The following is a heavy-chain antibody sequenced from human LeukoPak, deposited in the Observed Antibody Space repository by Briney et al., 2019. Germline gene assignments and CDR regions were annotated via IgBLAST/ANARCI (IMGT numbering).Heavy chain of an antibody. D-gene: IGHD1-26*01. CDR1: GFTFSEYY. CDR3: ARDVPTIMSRFDY. J-gene: IGHJ4*02. CDR2: ISSSGSTI. V-gene: IGHV3-11*01. Sequence: GGAVRLSCAGSGFTFSEYYMSWMRQAPGKGGEGVAYISSSGSTIYYADSVKGRFTISTHNAKHPLYLQMNSLRAEDTAVYYCARDVPTIMSRFDYWGQGTLVTVSS.